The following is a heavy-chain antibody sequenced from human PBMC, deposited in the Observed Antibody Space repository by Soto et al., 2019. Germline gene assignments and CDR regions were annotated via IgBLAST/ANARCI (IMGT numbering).Heavy chain of an antibody. CDR2: IGTAGDT. Sequence: EVQLVESGGGLVQPGGSLRLSCAASGFTFSSYDMHWVRQATGKGLEWVSAIGTAGDTYYPGSVKGRFTISRENAKNSLYLQMNSLRAGDTAVYYCARFGGYCSGGSCYSYYDYWGQGTLVTVSS. CDR3: ARFGGYCSGGSCYSYYDY. J-gene: IGHJ4*02. V-gene: IGHV3-13*01. CDR1: GFTFSSYD. D-gene: IGHD2-15*01.